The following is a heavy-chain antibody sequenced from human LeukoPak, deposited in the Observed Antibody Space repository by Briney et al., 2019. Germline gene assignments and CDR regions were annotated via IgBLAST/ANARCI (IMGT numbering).Heavy chain of an antibody. D-gene: IGHD3-3*01. J-gene: IGHJ6*02. V-gene: IGHV1-69*13. CDR1: GGTFSSYA. CDR2: IIPIFGTA. Sequence: ASVNVSSKASGGTFSSYAISWVRQAPGQGLEWMGGIIPIFGTANYAQKFQGRVAIPADESTSTAYMELSSLRSEDTAVYYCASPPPSAAITIFGEGGYGMDVWGQGTTVTVSS. CDR3: ASPPPSAAITIFGEGGYGMDV.